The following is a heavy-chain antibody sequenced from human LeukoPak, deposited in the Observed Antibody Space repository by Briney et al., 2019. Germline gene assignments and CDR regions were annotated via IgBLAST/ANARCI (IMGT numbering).Heavy chain of an antibody. CDR3: ARDPRYCSSTSCLYNYYGMDV. CDR2: INTNTGNP. J-gene: IGHJ6*02. CDR1: GYTFTSYA. Sequence: ASVKVSCKASGYTFTSYAMNCVRQAPGQGLEWMGWINTNTGNPTYAQGFTGRFVFSLDTSVSTAYLQISSLKAEDTAVYYCARDPRYCSSTSCLYNYYGMDVWGQGTTVTVSS. D-gene: IGHD2-2*01. V-gene: IGHV7-4-1*02.